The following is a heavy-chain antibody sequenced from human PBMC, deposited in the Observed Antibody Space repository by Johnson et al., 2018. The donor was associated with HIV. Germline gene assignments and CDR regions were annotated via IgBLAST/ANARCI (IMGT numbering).Heavy chain of an antibody. CDR1: GFTFDDYA. Sequence: VQLVESGGGLVQPGRSLRLSCAASGFTFDDYAMHWVRQAPGKGLEWVSGISWNSGSIDYADSMKGRFTISRDNAKNSLYLQMNSLRAEYTALYYCAKDILVRGVVEAFDIWGQGTMVTVSS. CDR2: ISWNSGSI. D-gene: IGHD3-10*01. J-gene: IGHJ3*02. V-gene: IGHV3-9*01. CDR3: AKDILVRGVVEAFDI.